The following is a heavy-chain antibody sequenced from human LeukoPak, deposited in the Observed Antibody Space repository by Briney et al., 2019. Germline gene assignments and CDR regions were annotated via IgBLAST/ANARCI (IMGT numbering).Heavy chain of an antibody. CDR2: ISMRGATT. CDR3: ARDCITSCWTDF. V-gene: IGHV3-23*01. CDR1: GFTFSNSA. D-gene: IGHD2-2*01. J-gene: IGHJ4*02. Sequence: GGSLRLSCAASGFTFSNSALSWVRQAPGQGLGWVSGISMRGATTHYAGSVKGRFTISRDNSKNILYQQMNTLTAKDTALYYCARDCITSCWTDFWGQGTLVSVSS.